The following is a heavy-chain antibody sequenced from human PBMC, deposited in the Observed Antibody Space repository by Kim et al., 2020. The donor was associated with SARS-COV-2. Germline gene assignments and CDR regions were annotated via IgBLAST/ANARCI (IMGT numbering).Heavy chain of an antibody. V-gene: IGHV3-53*01. CDR3: ARGYYDFWSGYYYFDY. D-gene: IGHD3-3*01. J-gene: IGHJ4*02. CDR2: IYSGGST. Sequence: GGSLRLSCAASGFTVSSNYMSWVRQAPGKGLEWVSVIYSGGSTYYADSVKGRFTISRDNSKNTLYLQMNSLRAEDTAVYYCARGYYDFWSGYYYFDYWGQGTLVTVSS. CDR1: GFTVSSNY.